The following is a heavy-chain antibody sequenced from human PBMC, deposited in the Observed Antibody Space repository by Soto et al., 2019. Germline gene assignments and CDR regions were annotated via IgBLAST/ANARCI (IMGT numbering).Heavy chain of an antibody. D-gene: IGHD4-4*01. V-gene: IGHV4-39*01. CDR1: GGSISTRSCY. J-gene: IGHJ4*02. CDR2: IYYIGNT. Sequence: SETLSLTCTVSGGSISTRSCYWGWIRQSPGKGLEWIGSIYYIGNTYYNPSLKSRVTISVDTSKNQFSLKLSSVTAADTAVYYCARLNGLQSYLVNFDYWGQGTLVTVSS. CDR3: ARLNGLQSYLVNFDY.